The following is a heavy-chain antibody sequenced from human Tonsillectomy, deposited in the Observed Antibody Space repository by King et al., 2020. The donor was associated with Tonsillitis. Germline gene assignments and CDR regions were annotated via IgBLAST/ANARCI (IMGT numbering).Heavy chain of an antibody. V-gene: IGHV3-72*01. CDR1: GFSFSDHY. CDR3: ARDRRVGAAFYFDY. D-gene: IGHD1-26*01. Sequence: VQLVESGGGLVQPGGSLSLSCAASGFSFSDHYMDWVRQTPGKGLEWVGRTRDKANSYTTEYAASVKGRFTISRDDSKSSLYLQMNSLKTEDTAVYYCARDRRVGAAFYFDYWGQGTLVTVSS. J-gene: IGHJ4*02. CDR2: TRDKANSYTT.